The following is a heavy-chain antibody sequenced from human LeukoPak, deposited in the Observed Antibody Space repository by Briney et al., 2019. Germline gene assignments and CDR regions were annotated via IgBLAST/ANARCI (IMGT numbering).Heavy chain of an antibody. Sequence: GESLKISCKGSGYSFTSYWIGWVRQMPGKGLEWMGIIYPGDSDTGYSPSFQGQVTISADKSISTAYLQWSSLKASDTAMYHCARQVEPDAFDIWGQGTMVTVSS. CDR1: GYSFTSYW. D-gene: IGHD1-1*01. V-gene: IGHV5-51*01. J-gene: IGHJ3*02. CDR3: ARQVEPDAFDI. CDR2: IYPGDSDT.